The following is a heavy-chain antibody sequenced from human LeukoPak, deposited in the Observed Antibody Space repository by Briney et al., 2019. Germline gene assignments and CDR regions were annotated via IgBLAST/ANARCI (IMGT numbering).Heavy chain of an antibody. V-gene: IGHV3-53*01. CDR1: GFTVSSNY. CDR2: IYSGGST. CDR3: ALVTRRSWSDP. Sequence: GGSLRLSCAASGFTVSSNYMSWVRQAPGKGLEWVSVIYSGGSTYYADSVKGRFTISRDNSKNTLYLQMNSLRAEDTAVYYCALVTRRSWSDPWGQGTLVTVSS. D-gene: IGHD3-9*01. J-gene: IGHJ5*02.